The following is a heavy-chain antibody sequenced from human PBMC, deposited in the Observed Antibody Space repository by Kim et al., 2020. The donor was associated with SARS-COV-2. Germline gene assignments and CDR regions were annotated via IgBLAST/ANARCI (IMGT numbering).Heavy chain of an antibody. Sequence: ASVKVSCKASGYTFTTYYLHWVRQAPGQGLEWMGIINPSGGSTTYAQKFQGRVTMTSDTSTSTLYMELSSLRSDDTAVYYCARGGSPPFYWGQGTLVTVS. CDR1: GYTFTTYY. CDR3: ARGGSPPFY. J-gene: IGHJ4*02. D-gene: IGHD6-13*01. V-gene: IGHV1-46*01. CDR2: INPSGGST.